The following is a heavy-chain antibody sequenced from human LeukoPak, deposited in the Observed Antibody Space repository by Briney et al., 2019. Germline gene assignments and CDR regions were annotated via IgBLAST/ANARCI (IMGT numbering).Heavy chain of an antibody. CDR3: TRGYSSSYRIDY. D-gene: IGHD6-6*01. J-gene: IGHJ4*02. CDR1: GFTFSSYW. CDR2: INTDGSST. Sequence: GESLRLSCAASGFTFSSYWMHWVRQAPGKGLAWVSRINTDGSSTTYAESVKGRFTISRDNAKNTLYLQMNSLSAEDTAVYYCTRGYSSSYRIDYWGQGTLVTVSS. V-gene: IGHV3-74*01.